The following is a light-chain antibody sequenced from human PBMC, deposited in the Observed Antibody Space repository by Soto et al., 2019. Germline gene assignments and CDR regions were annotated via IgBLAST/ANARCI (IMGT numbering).Light chain of an antibody. CDR3: QSYDSSLSGWV. Sequence: QSVLTQPASVSGSPGQSITISCTGTSSDIGDYDYVSWYQHLPGKAPKLLIFDVTHRPSGVSDRFSGSKSGNTASLTISGVRPEDEADYYCQSYDSSLSGWVFGGGTKLTVL. CDR1: SSDIGDYDY. V-gene: IGLV2-14*01. J-gene: IGLJ3*02. CDR2: DVT.